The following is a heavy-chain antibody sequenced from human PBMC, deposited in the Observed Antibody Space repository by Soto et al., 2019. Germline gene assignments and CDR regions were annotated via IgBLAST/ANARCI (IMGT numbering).Heavy chain of an antibody. CDR3: ATDAGAILEYSSSCFTQIRNEYFQH. CDR1: GFTFSSYA. V-gene: IGHV3-23*01. Sequence: EVQLLESGGGLVQPGGSLRLSCAASGFTFSSYAMSWVRQAPGKGLEWVSAISGSGGSTYYADSVKGRFTISRDNSKNTLYLQMNSLTADDTVVHYCATDAGAILEYSSSCFTQIRNEYFQHCVQGTLVTVSS. D-gene: IGHD6-13*01. CDR2: ISGSGGST. J-gene: IGHJ1*01.